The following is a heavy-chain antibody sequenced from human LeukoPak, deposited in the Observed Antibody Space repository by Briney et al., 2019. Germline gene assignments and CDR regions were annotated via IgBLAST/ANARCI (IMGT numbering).Heavy chain of an antibody. CDR3: ASGGYSSGFDY. D-gene: IGHD5-18*01. J-gene: IGHJ4*02. CDR1: GFTFSSYA. V-gene: IGHV3-30*01. CDR2: ISYDGSNK. Sequence: PGRPLRLSCAASGFTFSSYAMHWVRQAPGKGLEWVAVISYDGSNKYYADSVKGRFTISRDNSKNTLYLQMNSLRAEDTAVYYCASGGYSSGFDYWGQGTLVTVSS.